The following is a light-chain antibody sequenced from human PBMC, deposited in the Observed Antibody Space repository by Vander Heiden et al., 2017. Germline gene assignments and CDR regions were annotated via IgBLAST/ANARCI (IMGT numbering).Light chain of an antibody. Sequence: ISCRSSQSLVHCNGNTFLSWFQQRPGQSPRRLIHEVSNRDSGVPDRFSGSGSGTDFTLKISRVEAEDVGVYYCMQGTHWPLTFGGGTKVEIK. V-gene: IGKV2-30*02. CDR3: MQGTHWPLT. CDR2: EVS. J-gene: IGKJ4*01. CDR1: QSLVHCNGNTF.